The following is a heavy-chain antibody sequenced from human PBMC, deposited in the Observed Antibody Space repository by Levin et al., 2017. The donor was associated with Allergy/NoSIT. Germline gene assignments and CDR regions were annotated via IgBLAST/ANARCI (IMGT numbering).Heavy chain of an antibody. CDR1: GFSLSGYW. J-gene: IGHJ4*02. V-gene: IGHV3-74*01. D-gene: IGHD4-17*01. Sequence: SCAASGFSLSGYWMHWVRQAPGKGMVWVSRINSDGTITSYADSVKGRFTISRDNARNTLSLQMNSLRAEDTAVYYCARVFDGDYGYDYWGQGTLVTVSS. CDR2: INSDGTIT. CDR3: ARVFDGDYGYDY.